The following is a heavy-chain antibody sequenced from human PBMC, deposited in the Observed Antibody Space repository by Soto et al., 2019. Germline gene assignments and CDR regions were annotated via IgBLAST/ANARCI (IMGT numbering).Heavy chain of an antibody. J-gene: IGHJ4*02. CDR3: ARDRPQKYYYDSSGYPDY. CDR2: IIPILGIA. CDR1: GYTFTSYD. D-gene: IGHD3-22*01. V-gene: IGHV1-69*04. Sequence: SVKVSCKASGYTFTSYDISWVRQAPGQGLEWMGRIIPILGIANYAQKFQGRVTITADKSTSTAYMELSSLRSEDTAVYYCARDRPQKYYYDSSGYPDYWGQGTLVTVSS.